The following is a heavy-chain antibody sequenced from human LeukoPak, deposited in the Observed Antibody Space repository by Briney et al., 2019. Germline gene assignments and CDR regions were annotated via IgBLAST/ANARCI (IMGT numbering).Heavy chain of an antibody. Sequence: ATVKVSCKASGYTFSDFYIHWVRQAPGQGLEYVGWITPKSGDTYSPQRFQGRVTMTRDASISTAYMELSSLRSDDTAVYFCVRVRLADERAWAYWGQGTLVTVSS. CDR2: ITPKSGDT. J-gene: IGHJ4*02. CDR3: VRVRLADERAWAY. D-gene: IGHD3-3*02. CDR1: GYTFSDFY. V-gene: IGHV1-2*02.